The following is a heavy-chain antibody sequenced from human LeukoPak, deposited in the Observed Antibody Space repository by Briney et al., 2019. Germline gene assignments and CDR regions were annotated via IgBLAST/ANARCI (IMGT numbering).Heavy chain of an antibody. CDR2: ISGSGGST. Sequence: GSLRLSCAASGFTFSSYAMSWVRQAPGKGLEWVSAISGSGGSTYYADSVKGRFTISRGNSKNTLYLQMNSLRAEDTAVYYCAKDPLGGARFDYWGQGTLVTVSS. CDR3: AKDPLGGARFDY. V-gene: IGHV3-23*01. J-gene: IGHJ4*02. D-gene: IGHD1-26*01. CDR1: GFTFSSYA.